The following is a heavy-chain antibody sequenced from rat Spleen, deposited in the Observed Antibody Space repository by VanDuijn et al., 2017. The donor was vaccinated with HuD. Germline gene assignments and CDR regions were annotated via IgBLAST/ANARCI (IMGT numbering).Heavy chain of an antibody. CDR2: VGSDGDT. J-gene: IGHJ3*01. CDR1: GFSLISHS. CDR3: AGGGTTPFAY. D-gene: IGHD1-4*01. Sequence: QVQLKESGPGLVQPSQTLSLTCTVSGFSLISHSVHWVRQPPGKGLEWMGVVGSDGDTSYNAGLKSRLSISRDTSKSQVFLKMNSLQTEDTGTYYCAGGGTTPFAYWGQGTLVTVSS. V-gene: IGHV2-32*01.